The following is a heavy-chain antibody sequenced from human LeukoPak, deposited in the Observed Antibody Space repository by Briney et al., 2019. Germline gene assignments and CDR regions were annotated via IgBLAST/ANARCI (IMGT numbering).Heavy chain of an antibody. V-gene: IGHV4-39*01. Sequence: SETLSLTCTVSGGSISSSTYYWGWIRPPPGKGLEWIGSTYYSGTTYYNPSLKSRLTISVDTSKNQFSLKLRSVPAADPAVYYCAISSRRITILDLYYWGRGTLVTMSS. J-gene: IGHJ4*02. D-gene: IGHD3-3*01. CDR3: AISSRRITILDLYY. CDR2: TYYSGTT. CDR1: GGSISSSTYY.